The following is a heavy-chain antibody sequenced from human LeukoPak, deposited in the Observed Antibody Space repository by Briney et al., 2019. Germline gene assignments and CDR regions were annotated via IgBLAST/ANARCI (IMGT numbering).Heavy chain of an antibody. J-gene: IGHJ6*02. CDR1: GGSIRSGDYS. Sequence: SETLSLTCTVSGGSIRSGDYSWNWIRQHPGKGLEWIGYIYYSGTTYYNPSLTSRVTMSVDTSKNQFSLKLSSVTAADTAIYYCARDHTETSSLNFRNYYYYGMDIWGQGTTVIVSS. CDR3: ARDHTETSSLNFRNYYYYGMDI. V-gene: IGHV4-31*03. D-gene: IGHD4-11*01. CDR2: IYYSGTT.